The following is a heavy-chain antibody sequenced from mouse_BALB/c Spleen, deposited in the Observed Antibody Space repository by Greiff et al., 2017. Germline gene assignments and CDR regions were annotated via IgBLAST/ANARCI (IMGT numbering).Heavy chain of an antibody. CDR3: ARKTTMITTMDY. CDR2: INPSSGYT. CDR1: GYTFTSYT. Sequence: QVQLQQSGAELARPGASVKMSCKASGYTFTSYTMHWVKQRPGQGLEWIGYINPSSGYTNYNQKFKDKATLTADKSSSTAYMQLSSLTSEDSAVYYCARKTTMITTMDYWGQGTSVTVSA. J-gene: IGHJ4*01. D-gene: IGHD2-4*01. V-gene: IGHV1-4*01.